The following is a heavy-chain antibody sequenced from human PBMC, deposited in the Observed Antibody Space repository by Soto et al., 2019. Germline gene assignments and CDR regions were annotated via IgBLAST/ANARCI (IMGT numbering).Heavy chain of an antibody. CDR1: GGSFSGYY. V-gene: IGHV4-34*01. Sequence: PSETLSLTCTVYGGSFSGYYWSWIRQSPGKGLEWIGEINHSGGVNYNPSLKSRVTISVDTSKNQFSLKLSSVTAADTAVYYCARGVTYYDFWSGHNWFDPWGQGTLVTVSS. CDR3: ARGVTYYDFWSGHNWFDP. J-gene: IGHJ5*02. CDR2: INHSGGV. D-gene: IGHD3-3*01.